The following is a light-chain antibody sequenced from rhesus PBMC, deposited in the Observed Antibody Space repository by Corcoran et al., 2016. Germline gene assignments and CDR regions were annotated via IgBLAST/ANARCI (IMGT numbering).Light chain of an antibody. CDR2: YAA. CDR1: QDISSW. Sequence: DIHMTQSPSSLSASLGDKVTITCHASQDISSWVAWYQQKPEKAPKHLIHYAASLQSGVPSRFSGSGSGTYYTLTISSLQPEDFSTYYCQQYDGLPWTFGQGTKVEIK. J-gene: IGKJ1*01. V-gene: IGKV1-19*01. CDR3: QQYDGLPWT.